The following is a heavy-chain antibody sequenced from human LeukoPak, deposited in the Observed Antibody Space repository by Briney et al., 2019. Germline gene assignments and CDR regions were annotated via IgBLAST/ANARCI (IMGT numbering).Heavy chain of an antibody. D-gene: IGHD1-26*01. J-gene: IGHJ4*02. CDR1: GYTFTGYY. V-gene: IGHV1-2*02. CDR3: ARDDDSGSYLDY. Sequence: ASVKVSCKASGYTFTGYYMHWVRQAPGQGLEWMGWINPNSGGTNYAQKFQGRVTMTRDTSISTAYMELSRLRSDDTAVYYCARDDDSGSYLDYWGQGTLVTVSS. CDR2: INPNSGGT.